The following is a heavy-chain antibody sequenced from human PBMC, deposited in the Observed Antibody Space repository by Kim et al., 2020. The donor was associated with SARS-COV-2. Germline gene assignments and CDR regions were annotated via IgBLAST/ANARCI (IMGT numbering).Heavy chain of an antibody. CDR2: IHTNTGNP. CDR3: ARGGSSSWFVIDS. J-gene: IGHJ4*02. CDR1: GYTFTTYA. D-gene: IGHD6-13*01. V-gene: IGHV7-4-1*02. Sequence: ASVKVSCKASGYTFTTYAINWVRQAPGQGLEWMGWIHTNTGNPTYAQGFTGRFIFSLDTSFSTAYLHINSLKAEDTAVYFCARGGSSSWFVIDSWGQGT.